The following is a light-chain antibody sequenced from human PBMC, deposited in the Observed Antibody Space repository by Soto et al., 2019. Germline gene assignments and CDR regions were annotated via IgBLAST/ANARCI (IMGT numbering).Light chain of an antibody. V-gene: IGKV3-20*01. CDR2: GAS. CDR3: QNFGDSPFP. J-gene: IGKJ3*01. CDR1: ESISSHY. Sequence: EVVLMQSPDTLSLSPGERATLSCRASESISSHYIAWYQHKPGQAPRLLIFGASTRATGIHDRFSGSWSGTDFTLTISRLEPEDFAMYYCQNFGDSPFPFGPGTKVDIK.